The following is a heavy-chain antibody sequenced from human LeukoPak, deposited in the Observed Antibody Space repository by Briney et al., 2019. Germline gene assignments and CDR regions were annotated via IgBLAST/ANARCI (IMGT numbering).Heavy chain of an antibody. V-gene: IGHV4-59*12. D-gene: IGHD4-11*01. J-gene: IGHJ6*03. CDR1: GGSISSYY. Sequence: SETLSLTCTVSGGSISSYYWSWIRQPPGKGLEWIGYIYYSGSTNYNPSLKSRVTISVDTSKNQFSLKLSSVTAADTAVYYCARGSSPQVDYSNFYYYYYYMDVWGKGTTVTVSS. CDR2: IYYSGST. CDR3: ARGSSPQVDYSNFYYYYYYMDV.